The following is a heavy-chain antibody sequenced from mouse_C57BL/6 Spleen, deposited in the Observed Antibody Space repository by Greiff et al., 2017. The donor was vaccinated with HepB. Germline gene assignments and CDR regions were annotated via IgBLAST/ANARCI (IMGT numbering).Heavy chain of an antibody. D-gene: IGHD1-1*01. CDR3: ARQGYYGNWYFDV. CDR2: IHPNSGST. V-gene: IGHV1-64*01. J-gene: IGHJ1*03. Sequence: VQLQQPGAELVKPGASVKLSCKASGYTFTSYWMHWVKQRPGQGLEWIGMIHPNSGSTNYNEKFKSKATLTVVKSSSTAYMQLSSLTSEDSAVYYCARQGYYGNWYFDVWGTGTTVTVSS. CDR1: GYTFTSYW.